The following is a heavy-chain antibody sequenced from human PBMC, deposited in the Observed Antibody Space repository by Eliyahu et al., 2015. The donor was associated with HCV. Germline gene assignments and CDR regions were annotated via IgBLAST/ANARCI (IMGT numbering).Heavy chain of an antibody. CDR2: ISYDGSNK. J-gene: IGHJ4*02. V-gene: IGHV3-30*18. CDR1: GFTXXSXG. D-gene: IGHD4-17*01. Sequence: QVQLVESGGGVVQPGRSLRLSCAASGFTXXSXGMPWVRQAPGKGLEWVAVISYDGSNKYYADSVKGRFTISRDNSKNTLYLQMNSLRAEDTAVYYCAKNEFYGDYGGYYFDYWGQGTLVTVSS. CDR3: AKNEFYGDYGGYYFDY.